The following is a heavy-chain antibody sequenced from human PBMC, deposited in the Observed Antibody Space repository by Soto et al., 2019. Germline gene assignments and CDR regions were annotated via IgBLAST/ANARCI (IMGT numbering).Heavy chain of an antibody. Sequence: GGSLRLSCAASGFTFDSYWMTWVRQAPGKGLEWVSAISGSGGSTYYADSVKGRSTISRDNSKNTLYLQMNSLRAEDTAVYYCAKGIYYDRPTHDAFDIWGQGTMVTVSS. CDR3: AKGIYYDRPTHDAFDI. CDR2: ISGSGGST. J-gene: IGHJ3*02. CDR1: GFTFDSYW. V-gene: IGHV3-23*01. D-gene: IGHD3-22*01.